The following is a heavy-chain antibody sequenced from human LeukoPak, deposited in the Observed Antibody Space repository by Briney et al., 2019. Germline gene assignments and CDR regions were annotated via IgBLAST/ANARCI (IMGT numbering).Heavy chain of an antibody. D-gene: IGHD5-24*01. J-gene: IGHJ4*02. CDR1: GGSISGTNW. CDR3: ARDGLQQFGRHFFDF. CDR2: VSYDWGT. Sequence: SETLSLTCGVSGGSISGTNWWSWVRQPPGQGLEWIGHVSYDWGTAYNPSLKSRVTMLLDTSKKQFSLELTSVTAADTAMYFCARDGLQQFGRHFFDFWGQGNLVAVSS. V-gene: IGHV4-4*02.